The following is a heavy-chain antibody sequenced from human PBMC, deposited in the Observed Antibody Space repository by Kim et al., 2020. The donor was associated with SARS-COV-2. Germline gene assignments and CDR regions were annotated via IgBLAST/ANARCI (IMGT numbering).Heavy chain of an antibody. V-gene: IGHV1-18*01. J-gene: IGHJ6*03. CDR1: GYTFTSYS. CDR3: ARDRRVTIFGVVPHGYYYHYMDV. Sequence: ASVKVSCKASGYTFTSYSISWVRQAPGQGLEWMGWISAYNGNTNYAQKLQGRVTMTTETSTSTAYMELRSLRSDDTAVYYCARDRRVTIFGVVPHGYYYHYMDVWGQGTTVTVSS. D-gene: IGHD3-3*01. CDR2: ISAYNGNT.